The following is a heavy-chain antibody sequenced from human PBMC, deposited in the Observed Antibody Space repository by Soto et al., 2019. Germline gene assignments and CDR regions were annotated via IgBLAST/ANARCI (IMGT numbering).Heavy chain of an antibody. CDR3: ARADSSSWYWYFDL. CDR2: INGDGSST. D-gene: IGHD6-13*01. Sequence: EVQLVESGGGLVQPGGSLRLSCAASGFTFSSYWMHWVRQAPGKGLVWVSRINGDGSSTSYADSVKGRFTISRDNAKNTLYLQMNSLRAEDTAVYYCARADSSSWYWYFDLWGRGTLVTVSS. J-gene: IGHJ2*01. V-gene: IGHV3-74*01. CDR1: GFTFSSYW.